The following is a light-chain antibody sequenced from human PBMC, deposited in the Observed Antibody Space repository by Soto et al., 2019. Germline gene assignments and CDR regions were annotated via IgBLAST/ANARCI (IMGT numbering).Light chain of an antibody. CDR1: SSDVGGYNF. CDR2: DVS. CDR3: CSYAGSYTLV. Sequence: QSVLTQPRSVSGSPGQSVTISCTGTSSDVGGYNFVSWYQQHPGKAPKFMIYDVSKRPSGVPDRFSGSKSGNTASPTISGLQAEDEADYYCCSYAGSYTLVFGTGTKVTVL. V-gene: IGLV2-11*01. J-gene: IGLJ1*01.